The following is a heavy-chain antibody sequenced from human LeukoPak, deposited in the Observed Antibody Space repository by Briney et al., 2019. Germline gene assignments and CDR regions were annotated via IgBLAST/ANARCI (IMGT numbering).Heavy chain of an antibody. Sequence: PSETLSLTYTVAGGAISRKYWVWIWQPAGKGLDWSGRIYTRGGAIYNPSLKSRVTTSVDTSKNQFSLNLSSVTAADTAVYYCARDEPGDHGDRPAERFDYWGRGTLVTVSS. CDR3: ARDEPGDHGDRPAERFDY. D-gene: IGHD2-2*01. J-gene: IGHJ4*02. CDR1: GGAISRKY. CDR2: IYTRGGA. V-gene: IGHV4-4*07.